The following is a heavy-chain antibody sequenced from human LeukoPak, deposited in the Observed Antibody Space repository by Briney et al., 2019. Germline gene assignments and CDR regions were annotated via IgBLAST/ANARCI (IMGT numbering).Heavy chain of an antibody. Sequence: GGSLRLSCVTSGFTFDDYAMHWVRQAPGKGLEWVSGISWNGGKIDYADSVKGRFTISRDNAKNSLHLQMNSLGAEDTALYYCAKDMDNNGWYYVSGGMDVWGQGTTVTVSS. CDR3: AKDMDNNGWYYVSGGMDV. D-gene: IGHD6-19*01. V-gene: IGHV3-9*01. CDR2: ISWNGGKI. J-gene: IGHJ6*02. CDR1: GFTFDDYA.